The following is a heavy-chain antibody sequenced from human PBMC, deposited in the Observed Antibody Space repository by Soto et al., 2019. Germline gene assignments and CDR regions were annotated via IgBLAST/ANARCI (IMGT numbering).Heavy chain of an antibody. V-gene: IGHV1-46*01. Sequence: GASVKVSCKASGYTFTSYYMHWVRQAPGQGLEWMGIINPSGGSTSYAQKFQGRVTMTEDTSTDTAYMELSSLRSEDTAVYYCAPIVVVPAAMGDWFDPWGQGTLVTVS. D-gene: IGHD2-2*01. CDR3: APIVVVPAAMGDWFDP. CDR2: INPSGGST. CDR1: GYTFTSYY. J-gene: IGHJ5*02.